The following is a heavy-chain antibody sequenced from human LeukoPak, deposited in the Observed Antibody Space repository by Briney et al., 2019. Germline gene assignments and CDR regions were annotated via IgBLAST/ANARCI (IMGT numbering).Heavy chain of an antibody. Sequence: GGSPRLSCAASGFTFDDYGMNWVRQAPGKGLEWVSGITWNGASTGYTDSVKGRFTISRDNAKNSLYLQMNSLRAEDTALYYCARDSVEDNYYYYIDVWGKGTTVTISS. J-gene: IGHJ6*03. D-gene: IGHD1-1*01. CDR2: ITWNGAST. V-gene: IGHV3-20*04. CDR1: GFTFDDYG. CDR3: ARDSVEDNYYYYIDV.